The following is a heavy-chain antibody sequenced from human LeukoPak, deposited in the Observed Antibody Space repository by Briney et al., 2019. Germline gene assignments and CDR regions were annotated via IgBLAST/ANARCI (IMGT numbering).Heavy chain of an antibody. J-gene: IGHJ5*02. CDR1: GGSISSYY. V-gene: IGHV4-59*01. CDR3: ARRTGTSKPYNWFDP. D-gene: IGHD1-1*01. CDR2: IYYSGST. Sequence: SETLSLTCTVSGGSISSYYWSWIRQPPGKGLEWLGYIYYSGSTNYNPSLKSRVTISVDTSKNQFSLKLSSVTAADTAVYYCARRTGTSKPYNWFDPWGQGTLVTVSS.